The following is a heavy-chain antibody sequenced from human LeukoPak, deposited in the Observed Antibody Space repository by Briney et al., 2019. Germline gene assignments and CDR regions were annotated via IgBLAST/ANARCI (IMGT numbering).Heavy chain of an antibody. J-gene: IGHJ4*02. D-gene: IGHD3-16*02. V-gene: IGHV4-30-2*01. CDR1: GGSINSGSYS. CDR3: ARGFYDYVWASYRSTTAFDY. Sequence: PSETLSLTCTVSGGSINSGSYSWSWIRQPPGKGLEWIASISYSETTYYNPSLKTRVTISLDRSKNQFSLNLSSVTAADTAVYFCARGFYDYVWASYRSTTAFDYWGQGTLVTVSS. CDR2: ISYSETT.